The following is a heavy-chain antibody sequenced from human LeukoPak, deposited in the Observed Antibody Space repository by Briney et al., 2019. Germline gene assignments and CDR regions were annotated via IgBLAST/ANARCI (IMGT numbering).Heavy chain of an antibody. Sequence: KVSCKASGYTFTSYWISWVRQMPGKGLEWMGIIYPGDSDIRYSPSFQGQVTISADKSISTAYLQWGSLKASDTAMYYCASPGIYGMDVWGQGTTVTVSS. CDR3: ASPGIYGMDV. CDR2: IYPGDSDI. CDR1: GYTFTSYW. V-gene: IGHV5-51*01. J-gene: IGHJ6*01.